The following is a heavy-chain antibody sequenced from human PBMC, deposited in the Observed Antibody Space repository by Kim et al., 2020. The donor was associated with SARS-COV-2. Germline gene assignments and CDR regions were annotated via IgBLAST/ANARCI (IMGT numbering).Heavy chain of an antibody. CDR2: IIPIFGTA. V-gene: IGHV1-69*13. CDR3: ARDVSVPAANYYYGMDV. Sequence: SVKVSCKASGGTFSSYAISWVRQAPGQGLDWMGGIIPIFGTANYAQKFQGRVTITADESTSTAYMELSSLRSEDTAVYYCARDVSVPAANYYYGMDVWGQGTTVTVSS. CDR1: GGTFSSYA. D-gene: IGHD2-2*01. J-gene: IGHJ6*02.